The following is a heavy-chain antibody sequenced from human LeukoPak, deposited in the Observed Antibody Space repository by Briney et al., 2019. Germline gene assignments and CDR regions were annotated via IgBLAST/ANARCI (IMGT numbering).Heavy chain of an antibody. J-gene: IGHJ4*02. CDR1: GFTFSSYS. V-gene: IGHV3-21*01. CDR2: ISSSGSYI. Sequence: GGSLRLSCAASGFTFSSYSMNWVRQAPGKGLEWVSSISSSGSYIYYADSVKGRFTISRDNAKNSLYLQMNSLRAEDTAVYYCARDPTPYSSSWYGDYWGQGTLVTVSS. D-gene: IGHD6-13*01. CDR3: ARDPTPYSSSWYGDY.